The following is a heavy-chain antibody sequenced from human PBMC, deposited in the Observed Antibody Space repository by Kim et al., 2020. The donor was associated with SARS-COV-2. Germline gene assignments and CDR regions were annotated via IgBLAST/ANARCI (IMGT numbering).Heavy chain of an antibody. CDR1: GGSFSGYY. J-gene: IGHJ4*02. CDR2: INHSGST. V-gene: IGHV4-34*01. D-gene: IGHD6-13*01. Sequence: SETLSLTCAVYGGSFSGYYWSWIRQPPGKGLEWIGEINHSGSTNYNPSLKSRVTISVDTSKNQFSLKLSSVTAADTAVYYCARGEAAAQKPLYYFDYWGQGTLVTVSS. CDR3: ARGEAAAQKPLYYFDY.